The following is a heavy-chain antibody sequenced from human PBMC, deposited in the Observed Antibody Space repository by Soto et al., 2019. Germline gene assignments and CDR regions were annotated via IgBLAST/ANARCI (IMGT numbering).Heavy chain of an antibody. V-gene: IGHV4-30-2*01. D-gene: IGHD1-26*01. CDR3: ARGGGSDSFDY. Sequence: SETLSLTCTVSGASITFGGYSWSWIRRTPGKGLEWIGYINHLETTFYNPSFESRLTLSIDRAKNQFSLKLHSMSAADRAVYFCARGGGSDSFDYWGQGILVTVSS. CDR2: INHLETT. CDR1: GASITFGGYS. J-gene: IGHJ4*02.